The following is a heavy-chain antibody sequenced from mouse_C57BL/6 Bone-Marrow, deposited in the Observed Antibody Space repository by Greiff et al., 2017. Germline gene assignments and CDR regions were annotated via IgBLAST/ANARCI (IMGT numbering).Heavy chain of an antibody. D-gene: IGHD1-1*01. Sequence: EVMLVESGGGLVQSGRSLRLSCATSGFTFSDFYMEWVRQAPGKGLEWIAASRNKANDYTTEYSASVKGRFIVSRDTSQSILYLQMNALRAEDTAIYYCARDASSSYWYCDVWGTGTTVTVSS. CDR3: ARDASSSYWYCDV. V-gene: IGHV7-1*01. CDR1: GFTFSDFY. J-gene: IGHJ1*03. CDR2: SRNKANDYTT.